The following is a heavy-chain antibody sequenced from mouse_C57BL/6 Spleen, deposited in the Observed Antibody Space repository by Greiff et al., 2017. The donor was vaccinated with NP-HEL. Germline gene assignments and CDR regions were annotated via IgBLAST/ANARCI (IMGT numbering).Heavy chain of an antibody. CDR2: IYPGGGYT. CDR1: GYTFTNYW. Sequence: VKLVESGAELVRPGTSVKMSCKASGYTFTNYWIGWAKQRPGHGLEWIGDIYPGGGYTNYNEKFKGKATLTADKSSSTAYMQFSSLTSEDSAIYYCASGYGSSLGFAYWGQGTLVTVSA. V-gene: IGHV1-63*01. CDR3: ASGYGSSLGFAY. J-gene: IGHJ3*01. D-gene: IGHD1-1*01.